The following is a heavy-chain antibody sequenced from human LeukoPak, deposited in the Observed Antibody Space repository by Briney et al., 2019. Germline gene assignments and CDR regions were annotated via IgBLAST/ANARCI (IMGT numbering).Heavy chain of an antibody. V-gene: IGHV3-33*08. CDR1: GFTFSSYG. D-gene: IGHD1-26*01. J-gene: IGHJ3*02. CDR3: ARQFDGSHPNAFDI. Sequence: GGSLRLSCTASGFTFSSYGMHWVRQAPGKRLEWVAVTWYDGSYKYYGDSVKGRFTISRDNSKNTLYLQMASLRVEDTAVYYCARQFDGSHPNAFDIWGQGTMVTVSS. CDR2: TWYDGSYK.